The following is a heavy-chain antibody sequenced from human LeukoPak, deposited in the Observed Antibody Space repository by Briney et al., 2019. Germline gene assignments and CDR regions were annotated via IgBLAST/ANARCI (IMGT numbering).Heavy chain of an antibody. Sequence: ASVKVSCKVSGYTLTELSMHWVRQAPGKGLEWMGGFDPEDGETIYAQKFQGRVTVTEDTSTDTAYMELSSLRSEDTAVYYCATIFLKRRQLWHYYYYGMDVWGQGTTVTVSS. V-gene: IGHV1-24*01. CDR1: GYTLTELS. CDR3: ATIFLKRRQLWHYYYYGMDV. J-gene: IGHJ6*02. D-gene: IGHD5-18*01. CDR2: FDPEDGET.